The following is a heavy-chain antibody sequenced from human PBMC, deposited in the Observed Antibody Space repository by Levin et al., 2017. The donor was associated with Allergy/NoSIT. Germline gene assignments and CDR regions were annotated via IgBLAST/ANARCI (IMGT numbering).Heavy chain of an antibody. CDR2: IYGAGRT. J-gene: IGHJ4*02. V-gene: IGHV3-53*01. Sequence: GGSLRLSCAASGFSVIKNYMSWVRRAPGKGLEWVSIIYGAGRTNYANSVKGRFIISRDSSRNTLNLQMNSLRAEDTAVYYCARESDDSRHFDYWGQGTQVTVSS. CDR3: ARESDDSRHFDY. CDR1: GFSVIKNY. D-gene: IGHD4-11*01.